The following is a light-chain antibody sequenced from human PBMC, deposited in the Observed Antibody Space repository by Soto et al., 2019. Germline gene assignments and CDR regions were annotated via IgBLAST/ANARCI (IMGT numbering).Light chain of an antibody. J-gene: IGKJ2*01. CDR1: QGISNY. Sequence: DIQMTQSPSSLSASVGDRVTITCRASQGISNYFAWYQQKPGKVPKLLIYAASTLQSGVPSRFSGSGSGTDFTVTISSLQPEDVATYYCQKYNSAPPYTFGQGTKLEIK. CDR3: QKYNSAPPYT. V-gene: IGKV1-27*01. CDR2: AAS.